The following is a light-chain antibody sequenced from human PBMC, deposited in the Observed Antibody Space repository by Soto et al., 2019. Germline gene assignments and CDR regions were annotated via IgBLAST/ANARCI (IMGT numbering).Light chain of an antibody. CDR1: QGISSY. CDR2: AAS. V-gene: IGKV1-8*01. J-gene: IGKJ1*01. Sequence: IGITHSPGSFCASTGDRVTITCRASQGISSYLAWYQQKPGKAPKLLIYAASTLQSGVPSRFSGSGSGTDFTLTISCLQSEDFATYYCQQYYSYPRTFGQGTKVDIK. CDR3: QQYYSYPRT.